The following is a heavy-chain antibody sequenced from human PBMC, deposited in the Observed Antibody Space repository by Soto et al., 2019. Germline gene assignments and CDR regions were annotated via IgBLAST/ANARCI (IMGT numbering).Heavy chain of an antibody. CDR3: ASSIAATIYYYYGMDV. CDR2: INPNSGGT. D-gene: IGHD6-13*01. CDR1: GYTFTGYY. J-gene: IGHJ6*02. Sequence: ASVKVSCKASGYTFTGYYMHWVRQAPGQGLEWMGWINPNSGGTNYAQKFQGRVTMTRDTSISTAYMELSRLRSDDTAVYYCASSIAATIYYYYGMDVWGQGTTVTVSS. V-gene: IGHV1-2*02.